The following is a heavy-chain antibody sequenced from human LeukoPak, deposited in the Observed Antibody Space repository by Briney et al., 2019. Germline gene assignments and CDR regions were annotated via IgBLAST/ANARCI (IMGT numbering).Heavy chain of an antibody. J-gene: IGHJ4*02. CDR1: GYTFTSYD. Sequence: ASVKVSCKASGYTFTSYDISWVRQAPGQGLEWMGWISAYNGNTNYAQKLQGRVTMTTDTSTSTAYMELRSLRSDDTAVYYCARGLRYSSSWYYFDYWGQVTLVTVSS. D-gene: IGHD6-13*01. CDR2: ISAYNGNT. CDR3: ARGLRYSSSWYYFDY. V-gene: IGHV1-18*04.